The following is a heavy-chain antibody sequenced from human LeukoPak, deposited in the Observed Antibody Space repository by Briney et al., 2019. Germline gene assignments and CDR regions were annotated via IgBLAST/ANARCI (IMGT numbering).Heavy chain of an antibody. CDR1: GFTFDDYA. V-gene: IGHV3-9*01. D-gene: IGHD3-10*01. Sequence: GRSLRLSCAASGFTFDDYAMHWVRQAPGKGLEWVSGISWNSGSIGYADSVKGRFTISLDNAKNSLYLQMHSLRAEDTAVYYCVVRGVIIPSPLDYWGQGTLVTVSS. CDR3: VVRGVIIPSPLDY. J-gene: IGHJ4*02. CDR2: ISWNSGSI.